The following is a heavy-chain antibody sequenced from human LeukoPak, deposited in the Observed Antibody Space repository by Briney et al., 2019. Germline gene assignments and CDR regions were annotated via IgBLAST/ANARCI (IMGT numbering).Heavy chain of an antibody. J-gene: IGHJ6*03. CDR3: ARWKAFYGSGSYPDYYYMDV. Sequence: SVKVSCKASGGTFSSYAISWVRQAPGQGLEWMGGIIPIFGTANYAQKFQGRVTITADESTSTAYMELSSLRSEDTAVYYCARWKAFYGSGSYPDYYYMDVWGKGTTVTISS. CDR2: IIPIFGTA. CDR1: GGTFSSYA. V-gene: IGHV1-69*13. D-gene: IGHD3-10*01.